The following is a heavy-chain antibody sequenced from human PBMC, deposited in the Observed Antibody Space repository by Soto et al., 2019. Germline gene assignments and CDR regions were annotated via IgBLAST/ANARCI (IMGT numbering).Heavy chain of an antibody. CDR1: GGSFSGYY. Sequence: QVQLQQWGAGLLKPSETLSLTCAVYGGSFSGYYWSWTRQPPGKGLEWIGEINHSGSTNYNPSLKSRVTISVDTSKNQSSLKLSSVTAADTAVYYCARDIVARTAPRDYWGQGTLVTVSS. J-gene: IGHJ4*02. CDR3: ARDIVARTAPRDY. D-gene: IGHD3-22*01. V-gene: IGHV4-34*01. CDR2: INHSGST.